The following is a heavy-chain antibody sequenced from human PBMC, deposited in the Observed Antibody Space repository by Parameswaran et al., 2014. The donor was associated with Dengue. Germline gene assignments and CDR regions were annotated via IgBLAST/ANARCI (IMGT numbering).Heavy chain of an antibody. V-gene: IGHV1-3*01. Sequence: WVRQAPGQRLEWMGWINAGNGNTKYSQKFQGRVTITRDTSASTAYMELSSLRSEDTAVYYCASLSVAAMVHFELDYWGQGTLVTVSS. D-gene: IGHD5-18*01. CDR3: ASLSVAAMVHFELDY. J-gene: IGHJ4*02. CDR2: INAGNGNT.